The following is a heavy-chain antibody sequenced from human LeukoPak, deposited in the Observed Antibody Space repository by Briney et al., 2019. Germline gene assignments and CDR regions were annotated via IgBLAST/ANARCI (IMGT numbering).Heavy chain of an antibody. V-gene: IGHV1-2*02. Sequence: ASVKVSCKASGYTFTGYYMHWVRQAPGQGLEWMGWINPNSGGTNYAQKFQGRVTMTRDTSISTAYMELSRLRSDDTAVYYYARSVDTAMFGPELQLLFRPKLASDYWGQGTLVTVSS. CDR2: INPNSGGT. CDR3: ARSVDTAMFGPELQLLFRPKLASDY. CDR1: GYTFTGYY. J-gene: IGHJ4*02. D-gene: IGHD5-18*01.